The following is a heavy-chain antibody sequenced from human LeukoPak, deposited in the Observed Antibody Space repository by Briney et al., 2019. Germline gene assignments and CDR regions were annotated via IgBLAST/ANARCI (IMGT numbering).Heavy chain of an antibody. J-gene: IGHJ4*02. CDR3: ARVGYSGYDFFDY. Sequence: ASVKVSCKASGYTFTGYYMHWVRQAPGQGLEWMGWINPNSGGTNYAQKFQGRVTMTRDTSISTAYMELSRLRSGDTAVYYCARVGYSGYDFFDYWGQGTLVTVSS. CDR1: GYTFTGYY. V-gene: IGHV1-2*02. CDR2: INPNSGGT. D-gene: IGHD5-12*01.